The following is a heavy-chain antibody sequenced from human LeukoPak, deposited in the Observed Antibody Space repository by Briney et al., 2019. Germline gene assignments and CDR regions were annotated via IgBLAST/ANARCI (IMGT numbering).Heavy chain of an antibody. CDR2: INHSGST. CDR1: GGSFSGYY. CDR3: ARGLGYYGSGSYYPLFV. V-gene: IGHV4-34*01. Sequence: SETLSLTCAVYGGSFSGYYWSWIRQPPGKGPEWIGEINHSGSTNYNPSLKSRVTISVDTSNNQFSLKLSSVTAADTAVYYCARGLGYYGSGSYYPLFVWGQGSTVTVSS. D-gene: IGHD3-10*01. J-gene: IGHJ6*02.